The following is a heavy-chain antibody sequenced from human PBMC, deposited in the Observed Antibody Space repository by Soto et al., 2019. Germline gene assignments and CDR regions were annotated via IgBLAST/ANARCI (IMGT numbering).Heavy chain of an antibody. Sequence: GGSLRLSCAASGFTFSRYSMNWVRQAPGKGLEWVSSISSSSSDISYADSLKGRFTISRDNAKNSLYLQMKSLRAEDTAVYYCARDEGGSYNPGGNGVDVCGRGTTLTVSS. CDR3: ARDEGGSYNPGGNGVDV. V-gene: IGHV3-21*01. J-gene: IGHJ6*02. CDR1: GFTFSRYS. D-gene: IGHD1-26*01. CDR2: ISSSSSDI.